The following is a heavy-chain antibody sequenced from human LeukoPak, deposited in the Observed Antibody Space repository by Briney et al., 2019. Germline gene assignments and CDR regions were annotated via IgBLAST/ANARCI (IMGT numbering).Heavy chain of an antibody. CDR3: VRDNPRCCGVVPANIDDY. D-gene: IGHD2-15*01. CDR2: ISHDSGIK. V-gene: IGHV3-48*01. CDR1: GFTFSSYS. Sequence: PGGSLRLSCAASGFTFSSYSMNWVRQAPGKGLEWIAYISHDSGIKYYADSVRGRFTISRDNAKNSLYLQMHSLRAEDTAVYFCVRDNPRCCGVVPANIDDYWGQGTLVTVSS. J-gene: IGHJ4*02.